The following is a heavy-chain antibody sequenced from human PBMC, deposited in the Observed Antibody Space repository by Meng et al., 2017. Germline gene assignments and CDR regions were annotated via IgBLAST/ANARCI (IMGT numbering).Heavy chain of an antibody. V-gene: IGHV1-2*06. J-gene: IGHJ2*01. CDR1: GYTFTGYY. Sequence: QGQLVQSGAKVKKPGASVKVSCKASGYTFTGYYRHWVRQAPGQGLEWMERINPNSGGTNYAQKFQGRVTMTRDTSISTAYMELSRLRSDDTAVYYCARDHVWYFDLWGRGTLVTVSS. CDR2: INPNSGGT. CDR3: ARDHVWYFDL.